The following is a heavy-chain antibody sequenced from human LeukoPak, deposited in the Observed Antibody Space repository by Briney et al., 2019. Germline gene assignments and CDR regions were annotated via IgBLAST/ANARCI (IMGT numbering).Heavy chain of an antibody. CDR2: MYHTGTT. J-gene: IGHJ6*04. V-gene: IGHV4-4*02. CDR3: ARWFGSGSYHTNYYYYGMDV. Sequence: PSDTLSLTCAVSGGSINNVNWWSWVRQPPGKGLEWIGEMYHTGTTNYNPSLKSRVTMSVDRSKNQVSLKLSSVTAADTAVYYCARWFGSGSYHTNYYYYGMDVWGKGTTVIVSS. D-gene: IGHD3-10*01. CDR1: GGSINNVNW.